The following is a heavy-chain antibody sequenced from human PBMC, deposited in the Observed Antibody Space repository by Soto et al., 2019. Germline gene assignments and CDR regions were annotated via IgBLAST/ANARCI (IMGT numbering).Heavy chain of an antibody. V-gene: IGHV3-23*01. CDR2: VSGSGGST. Sequence: EVQLLESGGGLVQPEGSLRLSCAASGFTFSSYAMRWVRQAPGKGLEWVSAVSGSGGSTYYPDSVKGRFTISRDNSNHTLYPQRNSLRAEDTAGYYCARRGRGTAFDYWGQGTLVSVSS. CDR3: ARRGRGTAFDY. CDR1: GFTFSSYA. D-gene: IGHD2-15*01. J-gene: IGHJ4*02.